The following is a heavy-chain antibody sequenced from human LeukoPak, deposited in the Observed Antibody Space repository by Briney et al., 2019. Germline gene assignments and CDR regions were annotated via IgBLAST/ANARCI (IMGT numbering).Heavy chain of an antibody. CDR3: ARVFLGFLESNAFDI. J-gene: IGHJ3*02. Sequence: ASVKVSCKASGYTFTSYGISWVRQAPGQGLEWMGWISAYNGNTNYAQKLQGRATMTTDTSTSTAYMELRSLRSDDTAVYYCARVFLGFLESNAFDIWGQGTMVTVSS. CDR2: ISAYNGNT. D-gene: IGHD3-3*01. CDR1: GYTFTSYG. V-gene: IGHV1-18*01.